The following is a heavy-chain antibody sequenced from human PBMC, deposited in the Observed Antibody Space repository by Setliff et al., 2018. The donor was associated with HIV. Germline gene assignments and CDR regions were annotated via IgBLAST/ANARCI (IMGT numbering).Heavy chain of an antibody. Sequence: SETLSLTCTVSGDSISSSSYYWGWIRQPPGKGLEWIGSISYSGSTYYNPSLKSRVTISLDTSKNKFSLNLSSVTAADTAVYYCASGPGYGWGSYRLDYWGQGTLVTVSS. CDR2: ISYSGST. CDR3: ASGPGYGWGSYRLDY. CDR1: GDSISSSSYY. V-gene: IGHV4-39*07. J-gene: IGHJ4*02. D-gene: IGHD3-10*01.